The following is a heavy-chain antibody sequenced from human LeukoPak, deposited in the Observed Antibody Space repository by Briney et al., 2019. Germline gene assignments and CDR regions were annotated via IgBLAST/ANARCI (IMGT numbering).Heavy chain of an antibody. CDR3: ARIGEMATRYYYYYMDV. Sequence: SETLSLTCTVSGGSISSYYWSWIRQPPGKGLGWIGYIYYSGSTNYNPSLKSRVTISVDTSKNQFSLKLSSVTAADTAVYYCARIGEMATRYYYYYMDVWGKGTTVTVSS. CDR1: GGSISSYY. CDR2: IYYSGST. J-gene: IGHJ6*03. V-gene: IGHV4-59*01. D-gene: IGHD5-24*01.